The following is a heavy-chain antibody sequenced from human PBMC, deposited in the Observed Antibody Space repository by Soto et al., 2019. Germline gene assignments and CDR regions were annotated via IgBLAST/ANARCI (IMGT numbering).Heavy chain of an antibody. Sequence: ASVKVSCKASGYTFTGYYMHWVRQAPGQGLEWMGWINPNSGGTNYAQKFQGRVTMTRETSISTAYMELSRLRSDDTAVYCCARDSGSYSWFDPWGQGTLVTVSS. CDR2: INPNSGGT. J-gene: IGHJ5*02. V-gene: IGHV1-2*02. CDR3: ARDSGSYSWFDP. CDR1: GYTFTGYY. D-gene: IGHD1-26*01.